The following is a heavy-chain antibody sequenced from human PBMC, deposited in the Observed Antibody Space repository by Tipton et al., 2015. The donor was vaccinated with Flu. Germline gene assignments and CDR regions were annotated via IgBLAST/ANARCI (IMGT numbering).Heavy chain of an antibody. CDR3: ARRDYSNYVSDPKNWFDP. J-gene: IGHJ5*02. V-gene: IGHV4-38-2*02. CDR1: GDSIRSDYY. CDR2: IFPTGTT. D-gene: IGHD4-11*01. Sequence: LRLSCTISGDSIRSDYYWGWIRQPPGKGLEWIGHIFPTGTTYHKPSLKSRVTISISTSKNQLSLKVFSVTAADTAVYYCARRDYSNYVSDPKNWFDPWGQGILVTVSS.